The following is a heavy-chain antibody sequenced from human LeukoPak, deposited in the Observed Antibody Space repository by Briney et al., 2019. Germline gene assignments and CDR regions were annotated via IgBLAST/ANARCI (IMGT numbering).Heavy chain of an antibody. V-gene: IGHV3-20*04. CDR1: GFTFDDYG. CDR3: ARVGGGYSYAFDY. D-gene: IGHD5-18*01. Sequence: RPGGSLRLSCAAAGFTFDDYGMSWVRQAPGKGLEWVSGINWNGGSTGYAYSVKGRFTISRDNAKNSLYLQMNSLRAEDTALYYCARVGGGYSYAFDYWGQGTLVTVSS. CDR2: INWNGGST. J-gene: IGHJ4*02.